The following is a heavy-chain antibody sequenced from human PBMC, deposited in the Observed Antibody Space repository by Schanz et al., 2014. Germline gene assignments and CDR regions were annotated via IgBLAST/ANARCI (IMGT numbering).Heavy chain of an antibody. CDR3: ARDGEAAAGCDY. Sequence: QVQLVQSGAEVKKPGASVKVSCKASGYTFTTYYIHWVRQAPGQGLEWMGKINPSSGTTRIAQNCQGRLTVTRDTSTSTVYMELSSLRSEDTAVYYCARDGEAAAGCDYWGRGTLVTVSS. CDR2: INPSSGTT. D-gene: IGHD6-13*01. J-gene: IGHJ4*02. V-gene: IGHV1-46*03. CDR1: GYTFTTYY.